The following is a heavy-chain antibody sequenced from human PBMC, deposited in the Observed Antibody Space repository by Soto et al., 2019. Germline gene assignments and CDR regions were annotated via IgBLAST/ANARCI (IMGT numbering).Heavy chain of an antibody. J-gene: IGHJ4*02. CDR1: GWSFSGYY. CDR3: ARASVQYGSGTYEGGYYYFDY. Sequence: SETLSLTCAVSGWSFSGYYWAWIRQPPGKGLEWIGQISYSGSTNYNPSLKSRVFISVGTSNNQFSLELSSVTAADTAVYYCARASVQYGSGTYEGGYYYFDYWGQGTLVTVSS. CDR2: ISYSGST. V-gene: IGHV4-34*01. D-gene: IGHD3-10*01.